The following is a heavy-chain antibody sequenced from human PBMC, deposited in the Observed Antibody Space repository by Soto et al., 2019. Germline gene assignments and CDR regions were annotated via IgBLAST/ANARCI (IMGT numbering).Heavy chain of an antibody. Sequence: EVQLVESGGGLVQPGGSLRLSCAASGFTFSSYEMNWVRQAPGKRLEWVSYISSSGSTIYYADSVKGRFTISRDNAKNSLYLQMNSLRAEDTAVYYCARAPDNWNDVGWFDPWGQGTLVTVSS. CDR3: ARAPDNWNDVGWFDP. V-gene: IGHV3-48*03. CDR2: ISSSGSTI. D-gene: IGHD1-1*01. J-gene: IGHJ5*02. CDR1: GFTFSSYE.